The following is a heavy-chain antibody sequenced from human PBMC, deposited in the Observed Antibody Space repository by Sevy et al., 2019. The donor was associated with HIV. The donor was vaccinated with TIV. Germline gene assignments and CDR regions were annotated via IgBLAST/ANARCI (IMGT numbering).Heavy chain of an antibody. CDR3: ARERTYLFDY. CDR2: IWFDGSNI. CDR1: GFTFGSYG. Sequence: GGSLRLSCVASGFTFGSYGMLWVRQAPGKGLEWVADIWFDGSNIHYADSVRGRFTISRDNSKNTLSLHMSSLRVVVTAVYYCARERTYLFDYCGQGTLVTVSS. V-gene: IGHV3-33*01. J-gene: IGHJ4*02.